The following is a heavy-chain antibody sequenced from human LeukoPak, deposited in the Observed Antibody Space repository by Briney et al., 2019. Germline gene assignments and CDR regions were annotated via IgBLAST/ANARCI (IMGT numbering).Heavy chain of an antibody. J-gene: IGHJ4*02. CDR3: AREAAGGAY. CDR2: IRSSSSYI. D-gene: IGHD6-13*01. CDR1: GVTFSTYS. Sequence: GGSLRLSCAASGVTFSTYSMNWVRQAPGKGLEWVSSIRSSSSYIYYADSVKGRFTISRDNAKNSLYLQMNSLRAEDTAVYYCAREAAGGAYWGQGTLVTVSS. V-gene: IGHV3-21*01.